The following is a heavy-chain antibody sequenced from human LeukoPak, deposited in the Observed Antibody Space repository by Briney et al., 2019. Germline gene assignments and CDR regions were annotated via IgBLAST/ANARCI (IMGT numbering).Heavy chain of an antibody. Sequence: SETLSLTCAVYGGSFSGYYWSWIRQPPGKGLEWIGEINHSGSTNYNPSLKSRVTISVDTSKNQFSLKLSSVTAADTAVYYCARGRQAYGSGSYRCDYWGQGTLVTVSS. V-gene: IGHV4-34*01. D-gene: IGHD3-10*01. J-gene: IGHJ4*02. CDR1: GGSFSGYY. CDR2: INHSGST. CDR3: ARGRQAYGSGSYRCDY.